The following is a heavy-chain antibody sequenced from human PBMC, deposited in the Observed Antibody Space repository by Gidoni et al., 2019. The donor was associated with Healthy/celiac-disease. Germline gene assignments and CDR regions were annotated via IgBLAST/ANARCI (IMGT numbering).Heavy chain of an antibody. V-gene: IGHV1-69*01. CDR3: ARGAGDVDYFDY. J-gene: IGHJ4*02. Sequence: EVKKPGSSVTVSCKASGGTFSSYAISWVRPAPGQGLEWMGGIIPIFGKANYAQKFHGRVTITADESTSTAYMELSSLRSEDTAVYYCARGAGDVDYFDYWGQGTLVTVSS. D-gene: IGHD7-27*01. CDR1: GGTFSSYA. CDR2: IIPIFGKA.